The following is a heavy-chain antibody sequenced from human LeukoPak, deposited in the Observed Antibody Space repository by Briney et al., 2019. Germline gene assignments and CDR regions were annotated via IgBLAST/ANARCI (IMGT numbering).Heavy chain of an antibody. D-gene: IGHD2-2*01. CDR2: ISYDGSNK. CDR3: ARDVPYCSSTSCYAFDI. J-gene: IGHJ3*02. Sequence: GGSLRPSCAASGFTFSSYGMHWVRQAPGKGLEWVAVISYDGSNKYYADSVKGRFTISRDNSKNTLYLQMNSLRAEDTAVYYCARDVPYCSSTSCYAFDIWGQGTMVTVSS. CDR1: GFTFSSYG. V-gene: IGHV3-30*03.